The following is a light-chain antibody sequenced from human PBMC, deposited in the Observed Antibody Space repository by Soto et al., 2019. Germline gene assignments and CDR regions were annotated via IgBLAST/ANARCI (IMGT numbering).Light chain of an antibody. CDR1: SSNIGAGYD. Sequence: QSALTQPPSVSGAPGQRVTISCTGSSSNIGAGYDVHWYQQLPGTAPKLLIYDNSNRPSGVPDRFSGSKSGTSASLAITGLQAEDEADYYCQSYDSSLSAWVFGGGTKVTVL. V-gene: IGLV1-40*01. J-gene: IGLJ3*02. CDR2: DNS. CDR3: QSYDSSLSAWV.